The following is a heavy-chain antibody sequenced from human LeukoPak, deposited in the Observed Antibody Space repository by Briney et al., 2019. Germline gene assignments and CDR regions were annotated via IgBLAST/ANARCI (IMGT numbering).Heavy chain of an antibody. J-gene: IGHJ5*02. Sequence: PSQTLSLTCAVSGGSISSGGYSWSWIRQPPGKGLEWIGYIYHSGSTYYNPSLKSRVTISVDRSKNQFSLKLSSVTAADTAVYYCAAWESDWGTQNWFDPWGQGTLVTVSS. CDR3: AAWESDWGTQNWFDP. D-gene: IGHD3-9*01. CDR2: IYHSGST. CDR1: GGSISSGGYS. V-gene: IGHV4-30-2*01.